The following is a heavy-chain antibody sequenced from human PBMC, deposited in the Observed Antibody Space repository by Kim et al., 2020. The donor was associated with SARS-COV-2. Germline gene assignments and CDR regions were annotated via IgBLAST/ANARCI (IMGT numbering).Heavy chain of an antibody. CDR3: ATDSSDYDFWSGYLYYGMDV. V-gene: IGHV1-24*01. CDR1: GYTLTELS. CDR2: FDPEDGET. Sequence: ASVKVSCKVSGYTLTELSMHWVRQAPGKGLEWMGGFDPEDGETIYAQKFQGRVTMTEDTSTDTAYMELSSLRSEDTAVYYCATDSSDYDFWSGYLYYGMDVWGQGTTVTVSS. D-gene: IGHD3-3*01. J-gene: IGHJ6*02.